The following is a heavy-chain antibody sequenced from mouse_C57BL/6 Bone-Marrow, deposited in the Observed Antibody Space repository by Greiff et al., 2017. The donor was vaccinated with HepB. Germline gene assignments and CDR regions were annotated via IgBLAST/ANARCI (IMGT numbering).Heavy chain of an antibody. CDR2: IDPENGDT. D-gene: IGHD2-4*01. J-gene: IGHJ3*01. CDR1: GFNIKDDY. Sequence: EVKLQQSGAELVRPGASVKLSCTASGFNIKDDYMHWVKQRPEQGLEWIGWIDPENGDTEYASKFQGKATITADTSSNTAYLQLSSLTSEDTAVYYCTTIYYDYDVGVLFAYWGQGTLVTVSA. V-gene: IGHV14-4*01. CDR3: TTIYYDYDVGVLFAY.